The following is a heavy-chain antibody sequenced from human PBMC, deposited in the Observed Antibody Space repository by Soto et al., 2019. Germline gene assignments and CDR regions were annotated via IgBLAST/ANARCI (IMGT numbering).Heavy chain of an antibody. CDR1: GFTFSSYG. CDR2: IWYDGSNK. V-gene: IGHV3-33*01. Sequence: QVQLVESGGGVGQPGRSLRLSCAASGFTFSSYGMHWVRQAPGKGLEWVAVIWYDGSNKYYADSVKGRFTISRDNSKNTLYLQMNSLRAEDTAVYYCARDYSSSSDGMDVWGQGTTVTVSS. D-gene: IGHD6-6*01. J-gene: IGHJ6*02. CDR3: ARDYSSSSDGMDV.